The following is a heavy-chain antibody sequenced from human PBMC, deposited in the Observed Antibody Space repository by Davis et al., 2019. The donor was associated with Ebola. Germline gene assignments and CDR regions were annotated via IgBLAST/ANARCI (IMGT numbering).Heavy chain of an antibody. D-gene: IGHD3-22*01. Sequence: GESLKISCEVSGFTFSDYYMSWIRQAPGKGLEWIAYIGPSGNSFYCADSVKGRFTISRDNAKNSLYLQMNSLRAEDTAVYYCARDGEAFDSRGSYEVPFDYWGQGTLVTVSS. V-gene: IGHV3-11*04. J-gene: IGHJ4*02. CDR3: ARDGEAFDSRGSYEVPFDY. CDR1: GFTFSDYY. CDR2: IGPSGNSF.